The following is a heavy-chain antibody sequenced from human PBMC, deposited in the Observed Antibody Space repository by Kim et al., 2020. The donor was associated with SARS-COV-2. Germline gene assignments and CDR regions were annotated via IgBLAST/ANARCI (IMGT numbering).Heavy chain of an antibody. D-gene: IGHD1-26*01. CDR3: ARGRGRVSGSYARYYYYYGMDV. CDR2: INHSGST. CDR1: GVWLWGAA. Sequence: SETLSLTCAVYGVWLWGAAWSWICQPPGKGLEWIGEINHSGSTNYNPSLKSRVTISVDTSKNQFSLKLSSVTAADTAVYYCARGRGRVSGSYARYYYYYGMDVWGQGTTVTVSS. V-gene: IGHV4-34*01. J-gene: IGHJ6*02.